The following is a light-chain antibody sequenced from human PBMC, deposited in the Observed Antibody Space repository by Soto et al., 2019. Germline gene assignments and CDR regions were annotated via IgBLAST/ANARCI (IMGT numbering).Light chain of an antibody. CDR2: DAS. J-gene: IGKJ1*01. CDR3: QQYNILST. CDR1: QSISSW. V-gene: IGKV1-5*01. Sequence: DIQMTRSPSTLSASVLDIVTITFLASQSISSWLAWYQQKPGKAPKLLIYDASSLESGVPSRFSGSGSGTEFTLTISSLQTEDFATYYCQQYNILSTFGQGTKVDIK.